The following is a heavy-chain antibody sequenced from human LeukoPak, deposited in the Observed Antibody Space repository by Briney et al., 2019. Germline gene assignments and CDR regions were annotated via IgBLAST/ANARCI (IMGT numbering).Heavy chain of an antibody. CDR3: ATVGYSGYGWASYMDV. CDR1: GGSISSYY. CDR2: IYYSGST. Sequence: SETLSLTCTVSGGSISSYYWSWIRQPPGKGLEWIGYIYYSGSTNYNPSLKSRVTISVDTSKNQFSLKLSSVTAADTAVYYCATVGYSGYGWASYMDVWGKGTTVTVSS. J-gene: IGHJ6*03. V-gene: IGHV4-59*01. D-gene: IGHD5-12*01.